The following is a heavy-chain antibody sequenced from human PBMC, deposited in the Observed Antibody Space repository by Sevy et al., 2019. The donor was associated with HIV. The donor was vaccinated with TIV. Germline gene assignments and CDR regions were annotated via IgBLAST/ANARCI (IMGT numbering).Heavy chain of an antibody. Sequence: GGSLRLSCAASGFNFSSYGMHWVRQAPGKGLEWVAVISYDGSSKYYADSVKGRFTISRDNSKNTVNQQINRLRAEDTAVYYCAKESGSYYDFWSGHDAFAIWGQGTMVTVSS. V-gene: IGHV3-30*18. D-gene: IGHD3-3*01. J-gene: IGHJ3*02. CDR1: GFNFSSYG. CDR3: AKESGSYYDFWSGHDAFAI. CDR2: ISYDGSSK.